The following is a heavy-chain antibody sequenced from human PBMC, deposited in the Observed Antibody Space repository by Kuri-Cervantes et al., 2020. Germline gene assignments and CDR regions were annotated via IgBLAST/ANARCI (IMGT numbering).Heavy chain of an antibody. CDR1: GYTFTSYD. Sequence: ASVKVSCKASGYTFTSYDINWVRQATGQGLEWMGWMNPNSGNTGYAQKFQGRVTMTRNTSISTACMELSSLRSEDTAVYYCARGRYYYGSGKKKGYYMDVWGKGTTVTVSS. CDR2: MNPNSGNT. CDR3: ARGRYYYGSGKKKGYYMDV. D-gene: IGHD3-10*01. J-gene: IGHJ6*03. V-gene: IGHV1-8*01.